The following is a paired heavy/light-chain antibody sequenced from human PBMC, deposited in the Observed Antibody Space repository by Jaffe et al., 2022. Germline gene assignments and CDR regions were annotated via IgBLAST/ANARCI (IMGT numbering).Heavy chain of an antibody. CDR3: ARQYGASKWYFDL. CDR2: ISYTGSI. CDR1: GGSISSGDYW. D-gene: IGHD4-17*01. V-gene: IGHV4-39*01. Sequence: QLQLQESGPGLVKPSETLSLTCTVSGGSISSGDYWWGWIRQPPGKVLEWIGIISYTGSIHYNPSLKSRVTISVDTSKNQFSLKLTSVTAADTAVYSCARQYGASKWYFDLWGRGTLVTVSS. J-gene: IGHJ2*01.
Light chain of an antibody. V-gene: IGLV2-23*02. CDR1: SSDVGSYNL. CDR2: EVS. J-gene: IGLJ2*01. Sequence: QSALTQPASVSGSPGQSITISCTGTSSDVGSYNLVSWYQQHPGKAPKLIIYEVSKRPSGLSNHFSGSKSGNTASLTISGLQADDEGDYYCCSYATNTTVVFGGGTKLTVL. CDR3: CSYATNTTVV.